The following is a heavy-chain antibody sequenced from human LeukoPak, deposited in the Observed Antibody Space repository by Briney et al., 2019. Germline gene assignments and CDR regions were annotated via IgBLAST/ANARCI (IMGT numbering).Heavy chain of an antibody. CDR3: ARHNPYSGSPLDY. J-gene: IGHJ4*02. Sequence: GESLKISCKGSGYRFSNYWIAWLRQMPGKGLEWMGIIYPDDSDIRYSPSFQGQVTISADKSISTAYLQWSSLKASDSGMYYCARHNPYSGSPLDYWGQGTLVTVSS. V-gene: IGHV5-51*01. CDR2: IYPDDSDI. CDR1: GYRFSNYW. D-gene: IGHD1-26*01.